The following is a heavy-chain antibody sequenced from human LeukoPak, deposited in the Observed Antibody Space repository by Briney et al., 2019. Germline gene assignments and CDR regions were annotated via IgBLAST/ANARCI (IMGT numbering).Heavy chain of an antibody. CDR2: IIPIFGTA. Sequence: GASVKVSCKASGGTFSSYAISWVRQAPGQGLEWMGGIIPIFGTANYAQKFQGGVTITADESTSTAYMELSSLRSEDTAVYYCARDHCSGGSCYWLDYWGQGTLVTVSS. J-gene: IGHJ4*02. CDR3: ARDHCSGGSCYWLDY. CDR1: GGTFSSYA. D-gene: IGHD2-15*01. V-gene: IGHV1-69*13.